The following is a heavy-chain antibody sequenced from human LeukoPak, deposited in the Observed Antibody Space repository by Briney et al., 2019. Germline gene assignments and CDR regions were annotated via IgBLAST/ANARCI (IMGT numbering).Heavy chain of an antibody. CDR2: IKQDGSGK. V-gene: IGHV3-7*01. D-gene: IGHD3-22*01. J-gene: IGHJ3*02. Sequence: GGSLRLSCAASGFTFSSYWMSWVRQAPGKGLEWVANIKQDGSGKYYVDSVKGRFTISRDNAKNSLYLQMNSLRAEDTAVYYCARGDYYDSSGNFIDAFDIWGQGTMVTVSS. CDR3: ARGDYYDSSGNFIDAFDI. CDR1: GFTFSSYW.